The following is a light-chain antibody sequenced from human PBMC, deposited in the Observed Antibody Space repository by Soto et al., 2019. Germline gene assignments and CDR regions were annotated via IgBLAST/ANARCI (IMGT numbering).Light chain of an antibody. V-gene: IGLV2-14*01. Sequence: QSALTQPASVSGSPGXSITISCTGTSSDVGGYNYVSWYQQHPGKAPKLMMYDVSNRPSGVSNRFSXSKSXXTASXTXXGLQAEDEADYYCSSYTSSSTDVVFGGGTKLTVL. J-gene: IGLJ2*01. CDR3: SSYTSSSTDVV. CDR2: DVS. CDR1: SSDVGGYNY.